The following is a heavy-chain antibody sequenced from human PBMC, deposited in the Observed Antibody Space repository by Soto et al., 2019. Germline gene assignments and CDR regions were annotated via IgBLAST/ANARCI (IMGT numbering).Heavy chain of an antibody. CDR2: ISAYNGNT. CDR1: GYTFTSYG. CDR3: ARGLAGYYYYGMDV. D-gene: IGHD6-19*01. V-gene: IGHV1-18*01. J-gene: IGHJ6*02. Sequence: QVQLVQSGAEVKKPGASVKVSCKASGYTFTSYGISWVRQAPGQGLEWMGWISAYNGNTNYAQKRQGRVTMTTDTXXSTAYMALRSLRSNDTAVYYCARGLAGYYYYGMDVWGQVTTVTVSS.